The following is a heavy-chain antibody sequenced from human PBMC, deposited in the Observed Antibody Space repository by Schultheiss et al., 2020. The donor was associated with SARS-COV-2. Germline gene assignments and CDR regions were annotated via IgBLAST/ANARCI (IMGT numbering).Heavy chain of an antibody. CDR1: GYSISSGSYY. D-gene: IGHD6-6*01. J-gene: IGHJ4*02. CDR3: ARGGAARQPPPV. V-gene: IGHV4-61*01. CDR2: IYYSGST. Sequence: SETLSLTCAVSGYSISSGSYYWSWIRQPPGKGLEWIGYIYYSGSTNYNPSLKSRVTISVDTSKNQFSLKLSSVTAADTAVYYCARGGAARQPPPVWGQGTLVTVSS.